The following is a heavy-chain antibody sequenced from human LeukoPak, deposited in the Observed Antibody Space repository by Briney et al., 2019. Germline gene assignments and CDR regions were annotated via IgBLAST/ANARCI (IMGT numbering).Heavy chain of an antibody. J-gene: IGHJ3*01. CDR2: INHSGST. CDR1: GGSFSGYY. CDR3: ARVVPAATPNDAFDF. Sequence: SETLSLTCAVYGGSFSGYYWSWIRQPPGKGLEWIGEINHSGSTNYNPSLKSRVTISVDTSKNQFSLRLRSVTAADTAVYYCARVVPAATPNDAFDFWGQGTMVTVSS. D-gene: IGHD2-2*01. V-gene: IGHV4-34*01.